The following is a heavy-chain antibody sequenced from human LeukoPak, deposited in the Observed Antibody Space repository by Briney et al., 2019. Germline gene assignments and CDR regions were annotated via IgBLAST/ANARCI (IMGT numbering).Heavy chain of an antibody. CDR3: ATDSPETAAFDY. D-gene: IGHD1-1*01. V-gene: IGHV3-48*04. J-gene: IGHJ4*02. CDR1: GFIFSTYS. CDR2: IVGSSSNI. Sequence: GGSLRLSCTASGFIFSTYSMNWVRQAPGEGLEWVSYIVGSSSNIYYADSVKGRFTISRDNAKNSLYLQMYSLRAGDTAVYYCATDSPETAAFDYWGQGTLVTVSS.